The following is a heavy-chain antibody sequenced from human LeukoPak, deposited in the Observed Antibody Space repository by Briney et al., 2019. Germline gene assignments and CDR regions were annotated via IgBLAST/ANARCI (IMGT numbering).Heavy chain of an antibody. CDR2: IWYDGSNK. D-gene: IGHD3-3*01. J-gene: IGHJ4*02. CDR3: ARDYDFWSGYYNPRFDY. V-gene: IGHV3-33*01. Sequence: PGGSLRLSCATAGFTFSTFGIHWVRQAPGRGLEWVAVIWYDGSNKYYADSVKGRFTISRDNSKNTLYLQMNSLRAEDTAVYYCARDYDFWSGYYNPRFDYWGQGTLVTVSS. CDR1: GFTFSTFG.